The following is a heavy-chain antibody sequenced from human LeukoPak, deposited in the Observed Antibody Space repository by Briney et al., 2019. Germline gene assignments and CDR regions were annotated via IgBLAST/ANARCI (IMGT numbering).Heavy chain of an antibody. CDR1: GGSISSGGYS. V-gene: IGHV4-30-2*01. D-gene: IGHD3-10*01. CDR3: ARGKAGGYGDYFDY. J-gene: IGHJ4*02. Sequence: SQTLSLTCAVSGGSISSGGYSWSWIRQPPGKGLEWIGYIYHSGSTYYNPSLKSRVTISVDRSKNQFSLKLSSVTAADTAVYYCARGKAGGYGDYFDYWGQGTLVTVSS. CDR2: IYHSGST.